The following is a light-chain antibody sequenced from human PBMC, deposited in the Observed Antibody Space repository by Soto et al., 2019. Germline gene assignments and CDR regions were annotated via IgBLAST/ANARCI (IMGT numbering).Light chain of an antibody. V-gene: IGLV2-14*01. J-gene: IGLJ1*01. Sequence: QSVLTQPASVSGSPGQSITISCTGTSSDVGDYNYVSWYQQHPGKAPKLMIFDVSNRPSGVSNRFSGSKSGNTASLTISGLQAEDEADYYCSSYTSSGTRVFGTGTKVIVL. CDR1: SSDVGDYNY. CDR3: SSYTSSGTRV. CDR2: DVS.